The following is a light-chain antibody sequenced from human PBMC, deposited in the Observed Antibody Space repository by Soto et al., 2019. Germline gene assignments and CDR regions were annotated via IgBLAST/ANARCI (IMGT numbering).Light chain of an antibody. CDR1: QSVSTF. J-gene: IGKJ1*01. V-gene: IGKV3-11*01. CDR2: NAS. CDR3: QQYGSSPQT. Sequence: EIVLTQSPATLSFSPGERAIHSCRASQSVSTFLAWFQQKPGQPPRLLIYNASNRTTGIPARFSGSGSGTDFTLTISSLEPEDFAVYYCQQYGSSPQTFGQGTKVDI.